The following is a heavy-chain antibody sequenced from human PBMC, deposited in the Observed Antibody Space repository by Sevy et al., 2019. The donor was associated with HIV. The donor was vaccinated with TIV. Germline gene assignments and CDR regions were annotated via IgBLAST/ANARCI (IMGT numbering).Heavy chain of an antibody. Sequence: GGSLRLSCAASGFTFSSYWMSWVRQAPGKGLEWVANIKQDGSEKYYVASVKGRFTISRDNAKNSLYLQMNSLRAEDTAVYYCAKAVYASKVVVTNGFDYWGQGTLVTVSS. CDR2: IKQDGSEK. D-gene: IGHD3-22*01. CDR1: GFTFSSYW. V-gene: IGHV3-7*03. J-gene: IGHJ4*02. CDR3: AKAVYASKVVVTNGFDY.